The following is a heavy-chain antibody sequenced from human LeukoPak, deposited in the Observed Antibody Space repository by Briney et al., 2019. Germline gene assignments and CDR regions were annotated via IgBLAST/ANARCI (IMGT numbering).Heavy chain of an antibody. V-gene: IGHV1-18*01. D-gene: IGHD3-3*01. CDR3: AREGHQLPYYDFWSGYSWFDP. J-gene: IGHJ5*02. CDR2: ISAYNGNT. CDR1: GYTFTSYG. Sequence: ASVKVSCKASGYTFTSYGISWVRQAPGQGLEWMGWISAYNGNTNYAQKLQGRVTMTTGTSTSTAYMELRSLRSDDTAVYYCAREGHQLPYYDFWSGYSWFDPWGQGTLVTVSS.